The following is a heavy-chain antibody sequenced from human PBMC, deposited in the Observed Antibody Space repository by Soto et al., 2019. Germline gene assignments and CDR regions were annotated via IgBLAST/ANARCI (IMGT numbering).Heavy chain of an antibody. Sequence: QVQLVESGGGVVQPGWSLRLSCVTSGFTFSDYAMHWVRQAPGKGLEWVAVIRPDGSNRYYADSVKGRFTISRDISKHTLYLQMSSLRADDTAVYFCARVGRPQHLLTGFDNWGQGTLVTVSS. D-gene: IGHD3-16*01. V-gene: IGHV3-33*01. CDR3: ARVGRPQHLLTGFDN. CDR2: IRPDGSNR. J-gene: IGHJ5*02. CDR1: GFTFSDYA.